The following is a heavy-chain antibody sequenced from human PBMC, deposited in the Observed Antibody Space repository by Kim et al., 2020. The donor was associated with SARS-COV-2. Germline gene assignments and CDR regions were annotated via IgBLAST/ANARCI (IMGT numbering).Heavy chain of an antibody. CDR2: ISWNSGTI. Sequence: GGSLRLSCAASGFTFDDYAMHWVRQAPGKGLEWVSGISWNSGTIGYADSVKGRFTISRDNAKNSLYLQMNSLRAEDTALYYCAKSKITMFHGGLYGMDVWGQGSTVTVSS. D-gene: IGHD3-10*02. CDR1: GFTFDDYA. J-gene: IGHJ6*02. CDR3: AKSKITMFHGGLYGMDV. V-gene: IGHV3-9*01.